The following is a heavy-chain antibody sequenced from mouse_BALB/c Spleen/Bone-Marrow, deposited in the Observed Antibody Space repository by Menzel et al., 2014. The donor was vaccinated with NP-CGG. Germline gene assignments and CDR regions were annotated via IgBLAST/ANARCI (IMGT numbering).Heavy chain of an antibody. CDR3: ARERGD. J-gene: IGHJ3*01. D-gene: IGHD2-13*01. CDR2: ILPGSGST. V-gene: IGHV1-9*01. CDR1: GYTFSSYW. Sequence: QLQRSGAELMKTGTSVTLSCKATGYTFSSYWLEWVQQRTVHGLEWIGEILPGSGSTNYNEKFKVKATFTADTSSNTAYMQLSSLTSEDSAVYYGARERGDGGQGTLVTVSA.